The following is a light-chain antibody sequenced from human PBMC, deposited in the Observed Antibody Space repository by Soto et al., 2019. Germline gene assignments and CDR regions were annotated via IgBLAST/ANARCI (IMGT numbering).Light chain of an antibody. CDR3: QQYGSSPRT. V-gene: IGKV3-20*01. Sequence: EIVLTQSPGTLSLSPGERATLSCRASQSVTSSYLAWYQQKPGQAPSLLMYGASSRATGIPERFSGSGSGTDFTLTISRLEPEDFAVYYCQQYGSSPRTFGQGTKVEI. J-gene: IGKJ1*01. CDR2: GAS. CDR1: QSVTSSY.